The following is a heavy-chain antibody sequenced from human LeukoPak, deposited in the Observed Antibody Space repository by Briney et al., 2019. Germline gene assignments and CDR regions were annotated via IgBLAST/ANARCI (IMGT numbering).Heavy chain of an antibody. J-gene: IGHJ6*02. Sequence: GASVKVSCKASGFTFSTSATQWVRQARGQRLEWIGWIVVGSGNTNYAQKFQERVTITRDMSTSTAYMELRRLRSEDTAVYYCAADDLFRGVWGQGTTVTVSS. CDR2: IVVGSGNT. CDR3: AADDLFRGV. V-gene: IGHV1-58*02. D-gene: IGHD3-3*01. CDR1: GFTFSTSA.